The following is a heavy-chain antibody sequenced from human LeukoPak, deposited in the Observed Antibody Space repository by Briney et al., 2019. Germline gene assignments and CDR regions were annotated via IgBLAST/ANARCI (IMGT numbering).Heavy chain of an antibody. CDR2: TYYRSKWYN. CDR1: GDSVSSNSAA. Sequence: SQTLSLTCAISGDSVSSNSAAWNWIRQSPSRGLEWLGRTYYRSKWYNDYAVSVKSRITINPDTSKNQFSLQLNSVTPEDTAVYYCARGALEDSGSYPLGAFDIWGQGTMVTVSS. D-gene: IGHD1-26*01. V-gene: IGHV6-1*01. J-gene: IGHJ3*02. CDR3: ARGALEDSGSYPLGAFDI.